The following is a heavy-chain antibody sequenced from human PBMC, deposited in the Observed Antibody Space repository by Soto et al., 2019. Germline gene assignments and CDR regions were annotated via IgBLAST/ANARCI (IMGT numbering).Heavy chain of an antibody. CDR3: AKGGRQWLVTSDFNY. CDR1: VFTFSDYA. CDR2: VSHDGRNT. D-gene: IGHD6-19*01. Sequence: GGSPRLSCAASVFTFSDYAMHWVRQAPGKGLEWVAVVSHDGRNTHYADSVKGRFTISRDSSKNTVSLEMTSLRAEDTAVYYCAKGGRQWLVTSDFNYWGQGALVTVSS. J-gene: IGHJ4*02. V-gene: IGHV3-30*18.